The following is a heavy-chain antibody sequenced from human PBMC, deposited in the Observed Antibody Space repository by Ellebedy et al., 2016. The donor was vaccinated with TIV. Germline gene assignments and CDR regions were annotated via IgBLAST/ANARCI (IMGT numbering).Heavy chain of an antibody. CDR3: AKDRYYGSGSYSDY. CDR2: ISSSSSTI. V-gene: IGHV3-48*01. D-gene: IGHD3-10*01. Sequence: GESLKISCEASGFIFSSYTMNWVRQAPGKGLEWVSYISSSSSTIYYADSVKGRFTISRDNAKNSLYLQMNSLRAEDTAVYYCAKDRYYGSGSYSDYWGQGTLVTVSS. J-gene: IGHJ4*02. CDR1: GFIFSSYT.